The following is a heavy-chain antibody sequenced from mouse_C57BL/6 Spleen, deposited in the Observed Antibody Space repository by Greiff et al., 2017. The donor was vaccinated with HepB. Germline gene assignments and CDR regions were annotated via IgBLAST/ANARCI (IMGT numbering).Heavy chain of an antibody. J-gene: IGHJ4*01. D-gene: IGHD6-1*01. Sequence: EVKLMESGEGLVKPGGSLKLSCAASGFTFSSYAMSWVRQTPEKRLEWVAYISSGGDYIYYADTVKGRFTISRDNARNTLYLQMSSLKSEDTAMYYCTRPNNPYAMDYWGQGTSVTVSS. CDR3: TRPNNPYAMDY. CDR2: ISSGGDYI. CDR1: GFTFSSYA. V-gene: IGHV5-9-1*02.